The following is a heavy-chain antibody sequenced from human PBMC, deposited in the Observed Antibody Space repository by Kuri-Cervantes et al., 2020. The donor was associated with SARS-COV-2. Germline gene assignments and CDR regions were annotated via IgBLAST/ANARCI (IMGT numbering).Heavy chain of an antibody. CDR2: IIPILGIA. CDR3: ASDGVSRSLSLDF. V-gene: IGHV1-69*10. Sequence: SVKVSCKASGGTFSSAIISWVRQAPGQGLEWMGGIIPILGIANYAQKFQGRVTITADKSTSTAYMDLTGLKSEDTALYYCASDGVSRSLSLDFWGQGTLVTVSS. D-gene: IGHD5/OR15-5a*01. CDR1: GGTFSSAI. J-gene: IGHJ4*02.